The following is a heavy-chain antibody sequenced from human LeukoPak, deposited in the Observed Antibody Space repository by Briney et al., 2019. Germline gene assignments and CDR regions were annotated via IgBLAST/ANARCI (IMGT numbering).Heavy chain of an antibody. CDR3: TTDPLGWEPDFDY. J-gene: IGHJ4*02. CDR1: GFTFSGSV. CDR2: IKSKTDGGTT. V-gene: IGHV3-15*01. Sequence: PGGSLKLSCVASGFTFSGSVTHWVRQAPGKGLEWVGRIKSKTDGGTTDYAAPVKGRFTISRDDSKNTLYLQMNSLKTEDTAVYYCTTDPLGWEPDFDYWGQGTLVTVSS. D-gene: IGHD1-26*01.